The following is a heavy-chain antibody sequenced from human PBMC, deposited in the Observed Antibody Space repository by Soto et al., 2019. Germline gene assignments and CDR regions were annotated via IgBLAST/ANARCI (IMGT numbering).Heavy chain of an antibody. CDR3: ARGFGWYAMDY. CDR2: ILHIGIT. Sequence: QLQLQGSGPGLVKPSETLSLTCAVSGASIFPKQRWPWVRQPPGRGLEWIGEILHIGITRTTPSLRSRVTMSVDKSRNQFFLNLNSVTAADTAVYYCARGFGWYAMDYWGQGTQVIVS. V-gene: IGHV4-4*02. D-gene: IGHD6-19*01. J-gene: IGHJ4*02. CDR1: GASIFPKQR.